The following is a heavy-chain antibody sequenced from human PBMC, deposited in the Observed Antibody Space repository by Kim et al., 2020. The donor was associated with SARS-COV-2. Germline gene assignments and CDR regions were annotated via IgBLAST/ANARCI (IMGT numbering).Heavy chain of an antibody. CDR3: ADLRRSRGY. CDR2: GNT. V-gene: IGHV1-18*01. D-gene: IGHD4-17*01. J-gene: IGHJ4*02. Sequence: GNTNYAQKLQGRVTMTTDTSTSTAYMELRSLRSDDTAVYYCADLRRSRGYWGQGTLVTVSS.